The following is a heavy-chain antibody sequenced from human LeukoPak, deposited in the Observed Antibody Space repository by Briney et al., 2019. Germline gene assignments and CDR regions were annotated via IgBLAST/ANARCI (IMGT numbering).Heavy chain of an antibody. CDR2: ISAYNGNT. CDR1: GYTFTSYG. V-gene: IGHV1-18*01. J-gene: IGHJ4*02. Sequence: GASVKVSCKASGYTFTSYGISWVRQAPGQGLEWMGWISAYNGNTNYAQKLQGRVTMTTDTSTSTAYMELRSLRSDDTAVYYCARDSEYSSSSTFDYWGQGTLVTVSS. D-gene: IGHD6-6*01. CDR3: ARDSEYSSSSTFDY.